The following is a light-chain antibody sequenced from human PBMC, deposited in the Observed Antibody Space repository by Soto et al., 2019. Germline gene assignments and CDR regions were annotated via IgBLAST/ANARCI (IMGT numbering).Light chain of an antibody. Sequence: DIQMTQFPSTLSASVGDRVTITCRASQTISSWLAWYQHKPGKPPRVLIYKASSLENGVPSRFSGSGSGTEYTLTIRSLQPDDFATYYCQQYNPYFPSTFGQGTKVDIK. CDR2: KAS. J-gene: IGKJ1*01. CDR1: QTISSW. CDR3: QQYNPYFPST. V-gene: IGKV1-5*03.